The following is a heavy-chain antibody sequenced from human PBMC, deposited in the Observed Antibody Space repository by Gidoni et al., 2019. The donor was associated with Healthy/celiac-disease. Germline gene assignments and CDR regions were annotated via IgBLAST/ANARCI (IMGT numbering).Heavy chain of an antibody. D-gene: IGHD3-10*01. CDR3: ASRGVRGAYYYYYYGMDV. CDR2: IIPIFGTA. V-gene: IGHV1-69*01. CDR1: GGTFSSYA. J-gene: IGHJ6*02. Sequence: QVQLVQSGAEVKKPGSSVKVSCKASGGTFSSYAISWVRQAPGQGLEWMGGIIPIFGTANYAQKFQGRVTITADESTSTAYMELSSLRSEDTAVYYCASRGVRGAYYYYYYGMDVWGQGTTVTVSS.